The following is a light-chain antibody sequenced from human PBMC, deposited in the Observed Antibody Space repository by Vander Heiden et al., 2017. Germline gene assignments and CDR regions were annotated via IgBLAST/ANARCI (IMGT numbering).Light chain of an antibody. J-gene: IGKJ3*01. CDR3: QQNYSSHLYT. V-gene: IGKV1-39*01. CDR1: QSISSY. CDR2: AAS. Sequence: DIQMSQSPSSLSPSVGDRFTITCRASQSISSYLNWYQQKPGKAPKLLIYAASSLQSGVPSRFSGSGCGTDFTLTISSMQPEDFATYYCQQNYSSHLYTFGHGTKVDIK.